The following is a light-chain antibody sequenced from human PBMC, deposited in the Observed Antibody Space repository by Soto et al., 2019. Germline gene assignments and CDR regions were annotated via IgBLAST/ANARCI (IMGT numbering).Light chain of an antibody. Sequence: EIVLTQSPGTLSLSPGERATLSCRASQSVSSSYLAWYQQKPGQAPRLLIYDASSRATGIPDRFRGSGSGTDFTLTINRLEPEDFAVYHCQQYGNSVYTFGQGTKLEFK. J-gene: IGKJ2*01. V-gene: IGKV3-20*01. CDR2: DAS. CDR1: QSVSSSY. CDR3: QQYGNSVYT.